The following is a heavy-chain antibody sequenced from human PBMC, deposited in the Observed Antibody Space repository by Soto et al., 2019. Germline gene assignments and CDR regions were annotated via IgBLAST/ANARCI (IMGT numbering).Heavy chain of an antibody. CDR1: GGSFSGGGYY. J-gene: IGHJ3*02. CDR2: ISYSGST. CDR3: ARTSIFGVVLNAFDI. D-gene: IGHD3-3*01. V-gene: IGHV4-31*03. Sequence: SETLSLTCTVSGGSFSGGGYYWSRIRQHPGKGLEWMGYISYSGSTKYKPSLQSRITISVETSKNQFSLRLTSVTAADTAIYFCARTSIFGVVLNAFDIWGQGTLVTVSS.